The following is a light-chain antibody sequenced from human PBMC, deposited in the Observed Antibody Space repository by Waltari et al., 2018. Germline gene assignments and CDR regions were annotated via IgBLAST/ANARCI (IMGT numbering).Light chain of an antibody. CDR3: QVWDTSSDRVV. V-gene: IGLV3-21*03. CDR1: NVGDKS. J-gene: IGLJ2*01. Sequence: SYVLTQPPSASVPPRKPARIPREGDNVGDKSVHWYQQKPGQAPLLVVYDDRARPSGIPDRFSASNSGSTATLTISRVENGDEADYYCQVWDTSSDRVVFGGGTKLTVL. CDR2: DDR.